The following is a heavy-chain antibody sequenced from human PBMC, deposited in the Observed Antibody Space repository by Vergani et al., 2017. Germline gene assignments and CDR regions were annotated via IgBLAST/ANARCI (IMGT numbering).Heavy chain of an antibody. CDR1: GYTFTSYG. J-gene: IGHJ4*02. Sequence: QVQLVQSGAEVKKPGASVKVSCKASGYTFTSYGISWVRQAPGQGLEWMGWISAYNGNTNYAQKLQGRVTMTTDTSTSTAYMEMRSLRSDDTAVYYCASSRDYVWGSYRPGSFDYWGQGTLVTVSS. D-gene: IGHD3-16*02. CDR2: ISAYNGNT. V-gene: IGHV1-18*01. CDR3: ASSRDYVWGSYRPGSFDY.